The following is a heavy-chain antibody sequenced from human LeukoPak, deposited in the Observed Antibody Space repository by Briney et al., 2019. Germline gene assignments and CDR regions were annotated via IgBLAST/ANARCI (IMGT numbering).Heavy chain of an antibody. J-gene: IGHJ4*02. Sequence: GGSLRLSCVASGFTFSDYYINWIRQAPGMGLEWIAYLSSGGSMIYYADSVKGRFAISRDNAKNSVYLQMNSPRAEDTALYYCARKIYGSDNYIDYWGQGTLVTVSS. D-gene: IGHD3-10*01. CDR1: GFTFSDYY. CDR3: ARKIYGSDNYIDY. V-gene: IGHV3-11*01. CDR2: LSSGGSMI.